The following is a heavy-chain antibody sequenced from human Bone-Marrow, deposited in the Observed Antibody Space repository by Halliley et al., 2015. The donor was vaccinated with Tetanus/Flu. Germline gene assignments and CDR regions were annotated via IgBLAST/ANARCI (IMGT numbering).Heavy chain of an antibody. V-gene: IGHV4-31*02. Sequence: GQIYYTGDTYYNPPLKSRVIMSIDPSNKQFSLKLNSVTAADTAVYYCAREREALPGTDWFDSWGQGTLVTVSS. J-gene: IGHJ5*01. CDR2: IYYTGDT. D-gene: IGHD3-10*01. CDR3: AREREALPGTDWFDS.